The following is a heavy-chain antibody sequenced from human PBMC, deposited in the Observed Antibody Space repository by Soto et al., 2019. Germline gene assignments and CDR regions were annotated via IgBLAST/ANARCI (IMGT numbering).Heavy chain of an antibody. CDR1: GGSISSSSYY. CDR3: ARHWRPYYFDY. J-gene: IGHJ4*02. V-gene: IGHV4-39*01. Sequence: QLQLQESGPGLVKPSETLSLTCTVSGGSISSSSYYWGWIRQPPGKVLEWIGSIYYSGSTYYNPSLKSRVTISVDTSKNQFSLRLSSVTAADTAVYYCARHWRPYYFDYWGQGTLVTVSS. D-gene: IGHD6-25*01. CDR2: IYYSGST.